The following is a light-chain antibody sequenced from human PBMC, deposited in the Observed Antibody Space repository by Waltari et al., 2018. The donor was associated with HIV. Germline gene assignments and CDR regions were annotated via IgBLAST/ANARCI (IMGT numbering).Light chain of an antibody. CDR3: QQYHVTPPT. J-gene: IGKJ1*01. V-gene: IGKV4-1*01. Sequence: DIVMTQSPDSLAVSLGARATINCKSSQSVLHTSNNKNFLAWYQQKSGQAPKLLIYWASTRESGVPARCSGSGSVTNFTLTINSLQSEDVAVYYCQQYHVTPPTFSQGT. CDR1: QSVLHTSNNKNF. CDR2: WAS.